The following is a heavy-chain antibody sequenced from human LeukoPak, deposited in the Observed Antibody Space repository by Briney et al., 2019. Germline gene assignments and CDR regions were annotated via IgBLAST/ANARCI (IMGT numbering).Heavy chain of an antibody. CDR1: GGTFSSYA. CDR2: IIPIFGTA. CDR3: ARGNQESSGYNYYYYYMDV. Sequence: ASVKVSCKASGGTFSSYAISWVRQAPGQGLEWMGGIIPIFGTANYAQKFQGRVTITTDESTSTAYMELSSLRSEDTAVYYCARGNQESSGYNYYYYYMDVWGKGTTVTVSS. J-gene: IGHJ6*03. D-gene: IGHD3-22*01. V-gene: IGHV1-69*05.